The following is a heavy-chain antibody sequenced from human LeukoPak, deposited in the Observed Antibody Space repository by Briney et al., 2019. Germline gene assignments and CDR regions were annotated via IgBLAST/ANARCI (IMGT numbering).Heavy chain of an antibody. D-gene: IGHD5-12*01. J-gene: IGHJ4*02. CDR2: ISRGGRDR. CDR1: GFSFSEYA. Sequence: GGSLGLSCRTSGFSFSEYAINWVRQAPGKGLEWVSGISRGGRDRYYADSVKGRFTIYSDNSDNTLYLQMNRLRGEDTAVYYCAKDRWLNIERRPMDYWGQGTLVTVSS. CDR3: AKDRWLNIERRPMDY. V-gene: IGHV3-23*01.